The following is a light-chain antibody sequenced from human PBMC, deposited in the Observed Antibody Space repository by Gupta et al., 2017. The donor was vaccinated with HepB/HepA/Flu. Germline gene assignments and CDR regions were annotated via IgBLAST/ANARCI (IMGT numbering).Light chain of an antibody. V-gene: IGKV3-15*01. CDR2: GAS. CDR1: QSVNSN. CDR3: QQYNNWPRT. Sequence: EIVMTQSLATLSVSPGERATLPCRASQSVNSNLAWYQQKPGQAPRLLIYGASTRATGITARFSGSGSGTEFTLTISNLQSEDFAVYYCQQYNNWPRTFGQGTKVEIK. J-gene: IGKJ1*01.